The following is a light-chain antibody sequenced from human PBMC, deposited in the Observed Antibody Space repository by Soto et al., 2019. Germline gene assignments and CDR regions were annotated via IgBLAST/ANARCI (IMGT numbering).Light chain of an antibody. V-gene: IGKV3-20*01. CDR1: QSVSSSY. CDR3: QQYGSSPGWT. CDR2: GAS. Sequence: EIVLTQSPGTLSLSPGERATLSCRASQSVSSSYLAWYQQKPGQAPRLLIYGASSRATGIPDRFSGSGSGTDFTLTISRLEPEDFAVYYCQQYGSSPGWTLGQGTKVDI. J-gene: IGKJ1*01.